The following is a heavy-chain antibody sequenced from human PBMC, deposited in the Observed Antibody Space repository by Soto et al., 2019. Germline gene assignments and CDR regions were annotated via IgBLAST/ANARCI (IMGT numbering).Heavy chain of an antibody. J-gene: IGHJ3*01. CDR3: AKDLSRGPSVLRGFDL. D-gene: IGHD3-3*01. V-gene: IGHV3-30*18. Sequence: QVQLVESGGSVVQPGTSLRLSCAASGFTFSSYGIHWVRQAPGKGLEWVALISHDGSRKEYAESQKGRFTISRDNSKNTVYLQMNSLRFEDTAVYFCAKDLSRGPSVLRGFDLWGQGTVVTVSS. CDR2: ISHDGSRK. CDR1: GFTFSSYG.